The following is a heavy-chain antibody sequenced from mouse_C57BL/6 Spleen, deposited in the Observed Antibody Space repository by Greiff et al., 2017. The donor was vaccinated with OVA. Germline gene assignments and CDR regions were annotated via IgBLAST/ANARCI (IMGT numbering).Heavy chain of an antibody. D-gene: IGHD2-2*01. V-gene: IGHV1-26*01. CDR2: INPNNGGT. CDR3: AREGDGDDLPAMGY. J-gene: IGHJ4*01. Sequence: EVQLQQSGPELVKPGASVKISCKASGYTFTDYYMNWVKQSHGKSLEWIGDINPNNGGTSYNQKFKGKATLTVDKSSSTAYMELRSLTAEDSAVYYGAREGDGDDLPAMGYGGQGTSVTVSS. CDR1: GYTFTDYY.